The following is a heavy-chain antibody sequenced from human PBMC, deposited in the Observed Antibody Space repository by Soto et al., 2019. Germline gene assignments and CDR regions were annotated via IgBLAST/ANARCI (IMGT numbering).Heavy chain of an antibody. D-gene: IGHD6-13*01. V-gene: IGHV1-18*01. CDR2: ISAYNGNT. CDR3: ARDPYSSSWYNH. J-gene: IGHJ5*02. Sequence: QVQLVQSGAEVKKPGASVKVSCKASGYTFTSYGISWVRQAPGQGLEWMGWISAYNGNTNYAQKLQGRVTMTTDTSCRSWSLELRSLRSDDTAVYYCARDPYSSSWYNHWGQGTLVTVSS. CDR1: GYTFTSYG.